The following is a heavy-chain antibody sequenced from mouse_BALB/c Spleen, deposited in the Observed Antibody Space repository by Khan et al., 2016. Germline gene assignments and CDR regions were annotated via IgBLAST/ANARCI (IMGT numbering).Heavy chain of an antibody. CDR2: ISTYYGDA. J-gene: IGHJ2*01. Sequence: QVQLKQAGAELVRPGVSVKISCKGSGYTFTDYAMHWVKQSHAKSLEWIGVISTYYGDATYNQKFKGKATMTVDKSSSTAYMELARLTSEDSAIYYCAREKIYDGYLYYFDYWGQGTTLTVSS. D-gene: IGHD2-3*01. V-gene: IGHV1S137*01. CDR3: AREKIYDGYLYYFDY. CDR1: GYTFTDYA.